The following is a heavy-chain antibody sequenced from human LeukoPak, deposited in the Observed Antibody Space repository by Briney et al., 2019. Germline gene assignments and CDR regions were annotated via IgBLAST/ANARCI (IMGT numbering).Heavy chain of an antibody. J-gene: IGHJ3*02. Sequence: GGSLRLSCAASGFAVSSNYMSWVRQAPGKGLEWVSVIYSGGSTYYADSVKGRFTISRDNSKNTLYLQMNSLRAEDTAVYYCARRITMVRGPTWAFDIWGQGTMVTVSS. D-gene: IGHD3-10*01. CDR1: GFAVSSNY. CDR2: IYSGGST. V-gene: IGHV3-53*01. CDR3: ARRITMVRGPTWAFDI.